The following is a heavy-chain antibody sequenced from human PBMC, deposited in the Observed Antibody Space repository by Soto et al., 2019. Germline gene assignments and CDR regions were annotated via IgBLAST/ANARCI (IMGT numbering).Heavy chain of an antibody. CDR3: ARDHPQSAYTFDY. Sequence: ASVKVSCKASGYTFTSYAMHWVRQAPGQRLEWMGWINAGDGNTKYSQKFQGRVTITRDTSASTAYMELSSLRSEDTAVYYCARDHPQSAYTFDYWGQGTLVTVSS. J-gene: IGHJ4*02. CDR2: INAGDGNT. V-gene: IGHV1-3*01. CDR1: GYTFTSYA. D-gene: IGHD1-1*01.